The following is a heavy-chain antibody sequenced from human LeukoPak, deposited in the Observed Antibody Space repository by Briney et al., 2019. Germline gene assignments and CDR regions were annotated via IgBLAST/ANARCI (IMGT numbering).Heavy chain of an antibody. CDR1: GGTFSSYA. J-gene: IGHJ4*02. Sequence: SVKVSCKASGGTFSSYAISWVRQAPGQGLEWMGGIIPIFGTANYAQKFQGRVTITADESTSTAYMELSSLRSEDTAVYYCARDYGDPNYFDYWGQGTLVTVSS. CDR2: IIPIFGTA. V-gene: IGHV1-69*13. D-gene: IGHD4-17*01. CDR3: ARDYGDPNYFDY.